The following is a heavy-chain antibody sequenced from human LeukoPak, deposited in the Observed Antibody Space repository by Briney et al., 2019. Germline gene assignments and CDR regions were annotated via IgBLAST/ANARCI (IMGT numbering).Heavy chain of an antibody. CDR1: GGTFSSYA. Sequence: ASVKVSCKASGGTFSSYAISWVRQAPGQGLEWMGGIIPIFGTANYAQKFQGRVTITADESTSTAYMELSSLRPEDTAVYYCARLHMVRGHIYYYYGMDVWGQGTTVTVSS. CDR2: IIPIFGTA. D-gene: IGHD3-10*01. J-gene: IGHJ6*02. V-gene: IGHV1-69*13. CDR3: ARLHMVRGHIYYYYGMDV.